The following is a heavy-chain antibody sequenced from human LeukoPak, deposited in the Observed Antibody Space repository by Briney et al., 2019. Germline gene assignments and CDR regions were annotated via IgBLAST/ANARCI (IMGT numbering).Heavy chain of an antibody. V-gene: IGHV4-38-2*02. CDR3: ARVKNTDAFDF. D-gene: IGHD2/OR15-2a*01. Sequence: SETLSLTCTVSGYSISSGYYWGWIRQPPGQGLEWIGSMYHTGRTYYNQSLKGRVTISVDTSKNQFSLKLSSVTAADTAVYYCARVKNTDAFDFWGQGTMVTVSS. CDR1: GYSISSGYY. CDR2: MYHTGRT. J-gene: IGHJ3*01.